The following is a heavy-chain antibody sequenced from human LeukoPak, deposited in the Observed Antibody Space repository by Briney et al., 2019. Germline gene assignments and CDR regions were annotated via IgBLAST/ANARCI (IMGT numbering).Heavy chain of an antibody. CDR2: IYTSGST. J-gene: IGHJ4*01. CDR3: ARAKGEIFTSSSFYFDY. Sequence: SETLSLTCTVSGGSISSYYWSWIRQPAGKGLEWIGRIYTSGSTNYNPSLKSRVTISADTSKNRFSLKLSSVTAADTAVYYCARAKGEIFTSSSFYFDYWGHGILVSVSS. V-gene: IGHV4-4*07. D-gene: IGHD6-6*01. CDR1: GGSISSYY.